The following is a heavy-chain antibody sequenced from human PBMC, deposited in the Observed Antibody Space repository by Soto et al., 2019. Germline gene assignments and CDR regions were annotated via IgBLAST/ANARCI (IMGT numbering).Heavy chain of an antibody. J-gene: IGHJ4*02. V-gene: IGHV1-46*01. CDR3: ARDGIAANHRSGFDY. D-gene: IGHD6-13*01. CDR1: GYTFTSYY. Sequence: GXSVKVSCKASGYTFTSYYMHWVREAPGQGLEWMGIINPSGGSTSYAQKFQGRVTMTRDTSTSTVYMELSSLRSEDTAVYYCARDGIAANHRSGFDYWGQGTLVTVSS. CDR2: INPSGGST.